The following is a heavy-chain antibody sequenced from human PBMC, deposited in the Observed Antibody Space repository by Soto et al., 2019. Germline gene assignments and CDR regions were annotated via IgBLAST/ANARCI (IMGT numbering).Heavy chain of an antibody. CDR2: IYYSGST. CDR3: ARAWGRHFDWFTTGDNCFDP. Sequence: SETLSLTCPVSGASLTSNSYYWGWIRQPPGKGLEWIGYIYYSGSTNYNPSLKSRVTISVDTSKNQFSLKLSSVTAADTAVYYCARAWGRHFDWFTTGDNCFDPWGQGTLVTVSS. D-gene: IGHD3-9*01. CDR1: GASLTSNSYY. J-gene: IGHJ5*02. V-gene: IGHV4-61*01.